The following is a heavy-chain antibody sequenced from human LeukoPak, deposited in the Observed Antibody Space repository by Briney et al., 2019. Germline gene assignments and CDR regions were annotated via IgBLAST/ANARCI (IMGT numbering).Heavy chain of an antibody. CDR2: IYHTGYS. D-gene: IGHD3-22*01. V-gene: IGHV4-38-2*02. CDR3: AREGAGDFYDSSGNPAGDAFDS. Sequence: GSLRLSCAASGFTFRNASMSWIRQPPGKGLEWIGNIYHTGYSYSNPSLKSRVSLSVDTSKNQFSLRLSSVTAADTAVYFCAREGAGDFYDSSGNPAGDAFDSWGQGTMVIVSS. J-gene: IGHJ3*02. CDR1: GFTFRNAS.